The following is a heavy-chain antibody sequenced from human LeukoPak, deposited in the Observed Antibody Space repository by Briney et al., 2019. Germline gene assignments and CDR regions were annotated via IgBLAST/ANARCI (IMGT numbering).Heavy chain of an antibody. CDR1: GDSVSSNSAA. V-gene: IGHV6-1*01. CDR3: ARDFLGARRNYDILTGYSDY. CDR2: TYYRSKWYN. Sequence: SQTLSLTCAISGDSVSSNSAAWNWIRQSPSRGLEWLGRTYYRSKWYNDYAVSVKSRITINPDTSKNQFSLQLNSVTPEDTAVYYCARDFLGARRNYDILTGYSDYWGQGTLVTVSS. D-gene: IGHD3-9*01. J-gene: IGHJ4*02.